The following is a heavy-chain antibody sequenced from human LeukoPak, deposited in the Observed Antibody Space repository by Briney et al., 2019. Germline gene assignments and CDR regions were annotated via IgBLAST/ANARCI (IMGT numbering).Heavy chain of an antibody. CDR3: AKGGKYQLLSGGDC. V-gene: IGHV3-15*01. D-gene: IGHD2-2*01. J-gene: IGHJ4*02. CDR1: GFTFSNAW. Sequence: GGSLRLSCAASGFTFSNAWMSWVRQAPGKGLEWVGRIKSKTDGGTTDYAAPVKGRFTISRDDSKNTLYLQMNSLKTEDTAVYYCAKGGKYQLLSGGDCWGQGTLVTVSS. CDR2: IKSKTDGGTT.